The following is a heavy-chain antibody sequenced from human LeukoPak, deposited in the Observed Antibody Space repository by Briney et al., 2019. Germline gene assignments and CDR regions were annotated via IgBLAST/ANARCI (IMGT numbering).Heavy chain of an antibody. CDR3: AKGGGGRLIYYYYMDV. V-gene: IGHV3-9*02. Sequence: GRSLRLSCAASGFTSDDYAMHWVRQAPGKGLEWVSGITWNSDNIEYADSVKGRFTISRDNAKDSLYLQMNSLRAEDMALYYCAKGGGGRLIYYYYMDVWGKGTTVTVSS. CDR2: ITWNSDNI. CDR1: GFTSDDYA. J-gene: IGHJ6*03. D-gene: IGHD3-16*01.